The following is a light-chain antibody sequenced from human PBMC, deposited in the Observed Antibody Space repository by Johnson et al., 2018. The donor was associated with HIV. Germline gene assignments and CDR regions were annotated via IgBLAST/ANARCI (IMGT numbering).Light chain of an antibody. V-gene: IGLV1-51*02. J-gene: IGLJ1*01. Sequence: QLVLTQPPSVSAAPGQKVTISCSGSSSNIGNNYVSWYQCLPGTAPKLLIFENNKRPSGIPDQFSGSKSGTSATLGITGLQTGDEADYYCGTWDSSLSGYV. CDR2: ENN. CDR1: SSNIGNNY. CDR3: GTWDSSLSGYV.